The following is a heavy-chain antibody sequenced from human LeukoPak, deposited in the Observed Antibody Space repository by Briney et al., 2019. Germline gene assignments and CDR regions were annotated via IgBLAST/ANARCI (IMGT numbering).Heavy chain of an antibody. Sequence: GGSLRLSCAASGFTFSRSWMSWVRQAPGKGLEWVANINQDGSENYYVDSVKGRFTISRDKAKNSLYLQMNSLRAEDTAVYYCAKVVDYYYYYMDVWGKGTTVTISS. CDR3: AKVVDYYYYYMDV. J-gene: IGHJ6*03. V-gene: IGHV3-7*03. CDR1: GFTFSRSW. CDR2: INQDGSEN.